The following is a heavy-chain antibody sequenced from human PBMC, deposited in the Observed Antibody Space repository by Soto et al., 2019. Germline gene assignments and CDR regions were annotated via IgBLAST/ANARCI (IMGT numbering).Heavy chain of an antibody. J-gene: IGHJ4*02. Sequence: EVQLVESGGGLIQPGGSLRLSCAVSGFTVSNNYMSWVRQAPGKGLEGVSVIYSGGYTAYGDSVKGRSTISRDNSKKTLFPQRKTLGPAHPAVFYCATHPGGGGYWGQGTLVTVSS. CDR1: GFTVSNNY. V-gene: IGHV3-53*01. CDR3: ATHPGGGGY. CDR2: IYSGGYT. D-gene: IGHD3-10*01.